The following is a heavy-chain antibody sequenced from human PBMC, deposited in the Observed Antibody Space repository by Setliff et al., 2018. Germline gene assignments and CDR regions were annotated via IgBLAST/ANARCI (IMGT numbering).Heavy chain of an antibody. J-gene: IGHJ5*02. CDR1: GGSITDENSW. V-gene: IGHV4-61*02. CDR3: AVDHVTNIAESGYGYTRIDP. D-gene: IGHD6-19*01. Sequence: PSLTCTVSGGSITDENSWWAWIRQPAGKRPEWLGLIYIRGGTDYNPSLESRVTISLDTSRNQFSLNLTSVTAADTAVYHCAVDHVTNIAESGYGYTRIDPWGQGIPVTVSS. CDR2: IYIRGGT.